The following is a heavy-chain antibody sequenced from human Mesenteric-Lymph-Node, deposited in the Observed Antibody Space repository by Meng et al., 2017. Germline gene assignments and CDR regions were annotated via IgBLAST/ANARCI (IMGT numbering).Heavy chain of an antibody. Sequence: EELVESSVGLVQRSGSCRCCCAAAAFSLCLSYVMWAREARDKGVESVVFIINDAENEYYTDDSKCRFTIPRKDCINKLTVQKNSLRLSNSVRYYCPDGLDIWAFDLWGQGTLVTVSS. J-gene: IGHJ3*01. D-gene: IGHD3/OR15-3a*01. CDR3: PDGLDIWAFDL. CDR2: IINDAENE. V-gene: IGHV3-30*02. CDR1: AFSLCLSYV.